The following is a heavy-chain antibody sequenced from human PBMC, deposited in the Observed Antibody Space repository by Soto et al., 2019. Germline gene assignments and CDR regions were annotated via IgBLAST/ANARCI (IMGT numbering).Heavy chain of an antibody. Sequence: QVQLVESGGGVVQPGRSLRLSCAASGFTFSRYAMHWVRQAPGKGLEWVAVISYDGSNKYYADSVKGRFTISRDNSKNALYLQMNSLRTKDTAVYYCAREDYGDYNNWFDPWGQGTLVTVSS. J-gene: IGHJ5*02. V-gene: IGHV3-30-3*01. CDR1: GFTFSRYA. D-gene: IGHD4-17*01. CDR3: AREDYGDYNNWFDP. CDR2: ISYDGSNK.